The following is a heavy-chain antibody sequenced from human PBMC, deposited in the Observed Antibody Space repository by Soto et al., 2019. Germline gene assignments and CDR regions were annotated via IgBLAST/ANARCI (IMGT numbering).Heavy chain of an antibody. Sequence: LRLSCAASGFTFSSYAMSWVRQAPGKGLEWVSAISGSGGSTYYADSVKGRFTISRDNSKNTLYLQMNSLRAEDTAVYYCVRDLAYDSSGYYYEAPYGMDVWGQGTTVTVSS. V-gene: IGHV3-23*01. CDR1: GFTFSSYA. CDR3: VRDLAYDSSGYYYEAPYGMDV. D-gene: IGHD3-22*01. J-gene: IGHJ6*02. CDR2: ISGSGGST.